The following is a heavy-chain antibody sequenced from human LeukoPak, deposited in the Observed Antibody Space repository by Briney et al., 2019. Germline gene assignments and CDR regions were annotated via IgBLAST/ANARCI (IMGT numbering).Heavy chain of an antibody. CDR1: GFTFSSYW. J-gene: IGHJ4*02. CDR3: ARGYYGSGSSSFDY. CDR2: IKEDGSEK. D-gene: IGHD3-10*01. Sequence: GGSLRLSCAASGFTFSSYWMSWVRQAPGKGLEWVANIKEDGSEKYYVDPVKGRFTISRDNAKNSLYLQMNSLRAEDTAVYHCARGYYGSGSSSFDYWGQGTLVTVSS. V-gene: IGHV3-7*01.